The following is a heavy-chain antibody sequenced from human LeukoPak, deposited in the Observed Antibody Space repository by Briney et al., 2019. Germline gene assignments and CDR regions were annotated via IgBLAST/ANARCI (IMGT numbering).Heavy chain of an antibody. D-gene: IGHD2-8*01. Sequence: ASVKVSCKASGYTFTSYYMHWVRQAPGQGLEWMGIINPSGGSTSYAQKFQGRVTVTRDMSTSTVYMELSSLRSEDTAVYYCAREGANGVCLDYWGQGTLVTVSS. V-gene: IGHV1-46*01. CDR2: INPSGGST. CDR1: GYTFTSYY. CDR3: AREGANGVCLDY. J-gene: IGHJ4*02.